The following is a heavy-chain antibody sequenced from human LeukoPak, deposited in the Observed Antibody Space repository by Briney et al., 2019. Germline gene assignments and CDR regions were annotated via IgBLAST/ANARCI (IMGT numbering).Heavy chain of an antibody. Sequence: SGTLSLTCVVSGGSISSSSYYWGWIRQPPGKGLEWIGSIYYSGSTYYSPSLKTRVTVSVDTSKNQFSLKVSSVAAADTAVYYCASAKVVAATHWIDSWGQGTLVIVSS. D-gene: IGHD2-15*01. CDR1: GGSISSSSYY. CDR3: ASAKVVAATHWIDS. CDR2: IYYSGST. V-gene: IGHV4-39*01. J-gene: IGHJ5*01.